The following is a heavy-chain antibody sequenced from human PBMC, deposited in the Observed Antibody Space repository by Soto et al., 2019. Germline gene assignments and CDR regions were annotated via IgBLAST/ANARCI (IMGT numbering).Heavy chain of an antibody. Sequence: QVQLVESGGGVGQPGRCLRLSCAASGFTFSIYGMHWVLQAPGKGLEWVALISYDGPAKYYADSVKGRFTISRNNSEKTRDLHMTSLRAEERAVYSCAKVSQTYYFGSGNYYDDAFDIWGQGTMVTVS. D-gene: IGHD3-10*01. CDR2: ISYDGPAK. CDR1: GFTFSIYG. J-gene: IGHJ3*02. CDR3: AKVSQTYYFGSGNYYDDAFDI. V-gene: IGHV3-30*18.